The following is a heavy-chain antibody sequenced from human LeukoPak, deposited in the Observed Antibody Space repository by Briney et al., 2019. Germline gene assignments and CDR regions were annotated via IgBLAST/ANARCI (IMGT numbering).Heavy chain of an antibody. Sequence: GASVKVSCKASGYIFRNYGINWVRQAPGQGLEWMGWISGYNGNTNYAQKLQGRVTLTTDTSTSTPYMDLRSLRSDDTAVYYCARLRPHRLESTSNYYYSYMDVWGKGTTVTVSS. CDR3: ARLRPHRLESTSNYYYSYMDV. CDR1: GYIFRNYG. CDR2: ISGYNGNT. V-gene: IGHV1-18*01. D-gene: IGHD2/OR15-2a*01. J-gene: IGHJ6*03.